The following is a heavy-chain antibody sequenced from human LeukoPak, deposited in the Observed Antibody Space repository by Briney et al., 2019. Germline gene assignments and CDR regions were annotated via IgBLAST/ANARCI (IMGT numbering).Heavy chain of an antibody. D-gene: IGHD2-2*01. Sequence: GGSLRLSCAASGFTFSSYWMSWVRQAPGKGLEWGANIKQDGSEKYYVDSVKGRFTISRDHAKNSLYLQMNRLRAEDTAVYYCANVVVPAAMDVWGQGTTVTVSS. CDR1: GFTFSSYW. J-gene: IGHJ6*02. CDR2: IKQDGSEK. V-gene: IGHV3-7*01. CDR3: ANVVVPAAMDV.